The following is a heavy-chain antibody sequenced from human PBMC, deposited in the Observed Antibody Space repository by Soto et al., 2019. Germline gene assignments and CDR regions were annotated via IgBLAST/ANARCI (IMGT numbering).Heavy chain of an antibody. Sequence: ASVQVSCKASGYTFTSYDINWVRQATGQGLEWMGWMNPNSGNTGYAQKFQGTVTMTRNTSISTANMELSSLRSEDTAVYYCARGPQLVMGRGFDYWGQGTLVTVSS. CDR2: MNPNSGNT. V-gene: IGHV1-8*01. CDR1: GYTFTSYD. D-gene: IGHD1-1*01. CDR3: ARGPQLVMGRGFDY. J-gene: IGHJ4*02.